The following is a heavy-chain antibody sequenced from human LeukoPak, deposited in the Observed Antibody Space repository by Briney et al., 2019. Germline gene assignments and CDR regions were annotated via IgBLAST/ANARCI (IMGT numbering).Heavy chain of an antibody. V-gene: IGHV4-61*02. J-gene: IGHJ6*03. CDR2: IYTSGST. D-gene: IGHD2/OR15-2a*01. Sequence: QVQLQESGPGLVKPSQTLSLTCTVSGGSISSGSYYWSWIRQPAGQGLRWIGRIYTSGSTNYNPSLKSRVTISVDTSKNQFSLKLSSVTAADTAVYYCARDSILSYYMDVWGKGTTVTVSS. CDR1: GGSISSGSYY. CDR3: ARDSILSYYMDV.